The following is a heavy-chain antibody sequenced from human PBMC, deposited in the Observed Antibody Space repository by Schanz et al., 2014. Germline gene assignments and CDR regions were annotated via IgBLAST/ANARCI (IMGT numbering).Heavy chain of an antibody. CDR3: AKGLYYDNTGGGFDY. Sequence: VQLQESGPGLVKPSGTLSLTCAVSGGSISSSDWWSWVRQPPGKGLEWVSGISGSGGSTYYADSVKGRFTISRDNSKTTLSLQMNSLRAEDTAVYYCAKGLYYDNTGGGFDYWGQGTLVTVSS. D-gene: IGHD3-16*01. J-gene: IGHJ4*02. CDR1: GGSISSSD. V-gene: IGHV3-23*01. CDR2: ISGSGGST.